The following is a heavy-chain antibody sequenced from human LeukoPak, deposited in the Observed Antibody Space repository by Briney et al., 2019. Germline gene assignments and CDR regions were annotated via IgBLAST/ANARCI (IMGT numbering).Heavy chain of an antibody. CDR2: IYYSGST. J-gene: IGHJ4*02. Sequence: SETLSLTCAVYGGSFSGYYWSWIRQPPGKGLEWIGSIYYSGSTYYNPSLKSRVTISVDTSKNQFSLKLSSVTAADTAVYYCARVVGGYGDPFDYWGQGTLVTVSS. D-gene: IGHD4-17*01. V-gene: IGHV4-34*01. CDR1: GGSFSGYY. CDR3: ARVVGGYGDPFDY.